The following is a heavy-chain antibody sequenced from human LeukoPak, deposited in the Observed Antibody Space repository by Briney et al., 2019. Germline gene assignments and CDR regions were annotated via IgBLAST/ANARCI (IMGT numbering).Heavy chain of an antibody. Sequence: NSSETLSLTCSVSGDSMNSYYWSWIRQPPGKGLEWIGFIYNSGSTNYNPSLKSRVTISVDTSKNQFSLKLTSVTAADTAVYYCARSYSSSWVDPWGQGTLVTVSS. D-gene: IGHD6-19*01. J-gene: IGHJ5*02. V-gene: IGHV4-59*01. CDR3: ARSYSSSWVDP. CDR2: IYNSGST. CDR1: GDSMNSYY.